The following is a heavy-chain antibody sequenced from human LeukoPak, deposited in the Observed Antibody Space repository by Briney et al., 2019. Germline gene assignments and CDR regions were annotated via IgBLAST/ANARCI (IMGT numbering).Heavy chain of an antibody. CDR2: IYHSGST. D-gene: IGHD6-6*01. J-gene: IGHJ1*01. CDR3: ARGGAARLHFQN. CDR1: GGSISTYY. V-gene: IGHV4-59*01. Sequence: ASETLSLTCTVSGGSISTYYWNWVRQPPGKGLEWIGYIYHSGSTNYNPSLQSRVTISVDTSKNQFSLNLNSVTAADTAVYYCARGGAARLHFQNWGQGTLVTVSS.